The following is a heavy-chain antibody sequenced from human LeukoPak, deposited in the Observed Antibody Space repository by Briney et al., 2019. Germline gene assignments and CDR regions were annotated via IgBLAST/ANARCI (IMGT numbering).Heavy chain of an antibody. D-gene: IGHD6-6*01. CDR1: GYTFTSYA. CDR3: ARVIASPYGMDV. J-gene: IGHJ6*02. V-gene: IGHV1-3*01. Sequence: RASVKVSCKASGYTFTSYATHWVRQAPGQRLEWMGWINAGNGNTKYSQKFQGRVTITRDTSASTAYMELSSLRSEDTAVYYCARVIASPYGMDVWGQGTTVTVSS. CDR2: INAGNGNT.